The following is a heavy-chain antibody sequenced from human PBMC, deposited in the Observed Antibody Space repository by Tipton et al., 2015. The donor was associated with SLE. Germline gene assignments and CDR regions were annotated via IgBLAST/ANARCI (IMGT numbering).Heavy chain of an antibody. CDR3: AREGLGNGFDI. D-gene: IGHD7-27*01. CDR2: IYYSGST. J-gene: IGHJ3*02. CDR1: GGSISSSSYY. Sequence: TLSLTCTVSGGSISSSSYYWGWIRHPPGKGLEWIGSIYYSGSTYYNPSLKSRVTISVDTSKNQFSLKLSSVTAADTAVYYCAREGLGNGFDIWGQGTMVTVSS. V-gene: IGHV4-39*07.